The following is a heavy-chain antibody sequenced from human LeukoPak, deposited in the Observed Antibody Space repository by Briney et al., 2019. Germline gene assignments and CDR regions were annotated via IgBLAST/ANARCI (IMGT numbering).Heavy chain of an antibody. CDR2: INTNSGGT. Sequence: ASVKVSCKASGYTFTGYYMHWVRQGPGQGLDSMGWINTNSGGTKYAQKFQGRVTMTRDTSINTAYMYLSRLRSDDTAVYYCARFPKHAAAGTNWGQGTLVTVSS. V-gene: IGHV1-2*02. CDR3: ARFPKHAAAGTN. CDR1: GYTFTGYY. J-gene: IGHJ4*02. D-gene: IGHD6-13*01.